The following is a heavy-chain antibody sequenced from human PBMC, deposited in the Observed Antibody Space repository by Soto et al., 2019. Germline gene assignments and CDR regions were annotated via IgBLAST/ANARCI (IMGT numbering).Heavy chain of an antibody. CDR3: ATSPSQLYYYYAMDV. V-gene: IGHV3-48*01. Sequence: GGSLRLSCAASGFTFSSYSMNWVRQAPGKGLEWVSYISSSSSTIYYADSVKGRFTISRDNAKNTLYLQMNNLRAVDTAVYYCATSPSQLYYYYAMDVWGQGATVTVSS. CDR2: ISSSSSTI. J-gene: IGHJ6*02. D-gene: IGHD1-1*01. CDR1: GFTFSSYS.